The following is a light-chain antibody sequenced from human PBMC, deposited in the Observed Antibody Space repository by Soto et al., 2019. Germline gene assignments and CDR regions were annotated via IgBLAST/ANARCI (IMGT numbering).Light chain of an antibody. CDR2: GAS. CDR1: QSISNN. CDR3: QQYNNWPLT. Sequence: EIVMTQSPATLSVSPGERATLSCRASQSISNNLAWYQQKPGQAPRLLIFGASTKATGIPARFSGSGSGTEFTLTLSSLQSEDFAVYHCQQYNNWPLTFGGGTKVDIK. V-gene: IGKV3-15*01. J-gene: IGKJ4*01.